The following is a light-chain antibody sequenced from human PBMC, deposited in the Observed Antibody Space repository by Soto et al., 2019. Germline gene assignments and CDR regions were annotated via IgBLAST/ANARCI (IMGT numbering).Light chain of an antibody. J-gene: IGLJ1*01. CDR2: EVS. CDR3: CSYAGSSTPYV. V-gene: IGLV2-23*02. CDR1: SSDVGSYNL. Sequence: HSERTKPASVSGVPGQGSSISCTRTSSDVGSYNLVSWYQQHPGKAPKLMIYEVSKRPSGVSNRFSGSKSGNTASLTISGLQAEDEADYYCCSYAGSSTPYVFGTGTKVTVL.